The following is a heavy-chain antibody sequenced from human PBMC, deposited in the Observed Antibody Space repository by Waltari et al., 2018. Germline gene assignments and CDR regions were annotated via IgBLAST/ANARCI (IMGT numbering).Heavy chain of an antibody. J-gene: IGHJ4*02. D-gene: IGHD5-18*01. CDR3: ARGGGRGYSYGDFDY. V-gene: IGHV4-59*01. CDR1: GGPISSYY. Sequence: QVQLQESGPGLVKPSETLSLTCTVSGGPISSYYWSWLRQPPGKGLEWIGYIYYSGSTNYNPSLKSRVTISVDTSKNQFSLKLSSVTAADTAVYYCARGGGRGYSYGDFDYWGQGTLVTVSS. CDR2: IYYSGST.